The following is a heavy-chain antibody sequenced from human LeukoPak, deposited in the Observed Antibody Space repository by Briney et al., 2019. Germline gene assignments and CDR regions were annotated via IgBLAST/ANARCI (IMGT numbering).Heavy chain of an antibody. CDR1: GGSISSYY. J-gene: IGHJ4*02. CDR3: ARTQYCTNGVCRYYYDSSGSYFDY. Sequence: SETLSLTCTVSGGSISSYYWSWIRQPPGKGLEWIGSIYYSGSTYYNPSLKSRVTISVDTSKNQFSLKLSSVTAADTAVYYCARTQYCTNGVCRYYYDSSGSYFDYWGQGTLVTVSS. V-gene: IGHV4-39*01. CDR2: IYYSGST. D-gene: IGHD2-8*01.